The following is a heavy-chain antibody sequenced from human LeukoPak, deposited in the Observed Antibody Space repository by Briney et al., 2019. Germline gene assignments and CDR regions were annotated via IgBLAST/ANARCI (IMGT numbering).Heavy chain of an antibody. D-gene: IGHD3-16*02. V-gene: IGHV3-33*01. CDR3: ARDYDYVWGSYRRYDAFDI. Sequence: GRSLRLSCAASGFTFSSYGMHWVRQAPGKGLEWVAVIWYDGSNKHYADSVKGRFTISRDNSKNTLYLQMNSLRAEDTAVYYCARDYDYVWGSYRRYDAFDIWGQGTMVTVSS. J-gene: IGHJ3*02. CDR2: IWYDGSNK. CDR1: GFTFSSYG.